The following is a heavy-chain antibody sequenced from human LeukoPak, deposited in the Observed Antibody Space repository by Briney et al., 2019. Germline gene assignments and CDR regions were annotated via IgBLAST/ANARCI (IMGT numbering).Heavy chain of an antibody. CDR1: GYTFTSYY. D-gene: IGHD2-21*02. CDR3: ARDQAYCGGDCYSGRVGRNWFDS. V-gene: IGHV1-46*01. CDR2: INPSGGST. Sequence: ASVKVSCKASGYTFTSYYMHWVRQAPGQGLEWMGIINPSGGSTSYAQKFQGRGTMTRDTSTSTVYMELSSLRSEDTAVYYCARDQAYCGGDCYSGRVGRNWFDSWGQGTLVTVSS. J-gene: IGHJ5*01.